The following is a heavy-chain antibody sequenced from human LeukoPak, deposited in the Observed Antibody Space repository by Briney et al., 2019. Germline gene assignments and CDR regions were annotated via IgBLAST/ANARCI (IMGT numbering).Heavy chain of an antibody. J-gene: IGHJ3*02. Sequence: SETLSLTCTVSGGTISSYYWRWIRQPPGKGLEWIGYIYYSGSTNYNPSLKSRVTISVDTSKNQFSLKLSSVTAADTAVYYCATYGHGGAFDIWGQGTMVTVSS. CDR3: ATYGHGGAFDI. CDR1: GGTISSYY. D-gene: IGHD3-10*01. V-gene: IGHV4-59*01. CDR2: IYYSGST.